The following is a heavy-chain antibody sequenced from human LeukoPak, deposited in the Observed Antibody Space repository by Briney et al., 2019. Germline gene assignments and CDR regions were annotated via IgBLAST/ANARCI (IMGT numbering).Heavy chain of an antibody. D-gene: IGHD3-3*01. CDR2: INHSGST. CDR3: ARAPRITIFGVVHDY. Sequence: MASETLSLTCAVYGGSFSGYYWGWIRQPPGKGRGWIGEINHSGSTNYNPSLKSRVTISVDTSKNQFSLKLSSVTAADTAVYYCARAPRITIFGVVHDYWGQGTLVTVSS. J-gene: IGHJ4*02. CDR1: GGSFSGYY. V-gene: IGHV4-34*01.